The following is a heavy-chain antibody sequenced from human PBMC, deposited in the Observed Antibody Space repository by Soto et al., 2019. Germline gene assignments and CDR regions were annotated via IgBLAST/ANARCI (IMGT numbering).Heavy chain of an antibody. Sequence: QVQLVQSGAEVKKPGSSVKVSCKASGGTFSSYAISWVRQAPGQGLEWMGGIIPIFGTANYAQKFQGRVTITADESTSTAYMELSSLRSEDTAVYYCARVQYMVMVTLDAFDIWGQGTMVTVSS. J-gene: IGHJ3*02. D-gene: IGHD5-18*01. CDR3: ARVQYMVMVTLDAFDI. V-gene: IGHV1-69*01. CDR1: GGTFSSYA. CDR2: IIPIFGTA.